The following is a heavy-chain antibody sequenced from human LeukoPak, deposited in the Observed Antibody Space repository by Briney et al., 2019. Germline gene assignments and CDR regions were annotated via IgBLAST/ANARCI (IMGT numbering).Heavy chain of an antibody. CDR3: AKGEGPGVPYCSSTSCYPFVAFWNFDL. Sequence: GGSLRLSCAASGFTFSSYGMHWVRQAPGKGLECVAFIRYDGSNKYYADSVKGRFTISRDNSKNTLYLQMNSLRAEDTAVYYCAKGEGPGVPYCSSTSCYPFVAFWNFDLWGRGTLVTVSS. CDR2: IRYDGSNK. J-gene: IGHJ2*01. V-gene: IGHV3-30*02. CDR1: GFTFSSYG. D-gene: IGHD2-2*01.